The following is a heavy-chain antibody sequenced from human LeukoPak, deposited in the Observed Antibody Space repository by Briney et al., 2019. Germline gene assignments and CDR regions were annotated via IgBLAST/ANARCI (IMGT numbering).Heavy chain of an antibody. J-gene: IGHJ4*02. CDR3: ARDGAYSSSWIRFDY. D-gene: IGHD6-13*01. CDR1: GFTFSSYA. V-gene: IGHV3-30-3*01. Sequence: GGSLRLSCAASGFTFSSYAMHWVRQAPGKGLEWVAVISYDGSNKHYADSVKGRFTISRDNSKNTLYLQMNSLRAEDTAVYYCARDGAYSSSWIRFDYWGQGTLVTVSS. CDR2: ISYDGSNK.